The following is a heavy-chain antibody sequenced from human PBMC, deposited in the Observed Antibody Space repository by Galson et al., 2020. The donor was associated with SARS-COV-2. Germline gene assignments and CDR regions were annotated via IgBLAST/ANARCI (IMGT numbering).Heavy chain of an antibody. CDR2: ITTSSSYI. CDR1: GLTFRKYS. J-gene: IGHJ6*02. Sequence: GSLRLSCAASGLTFRKYSMTWVRQAPGKGLEWVSYITTSSSYIYYADSVQGRFTISRDNAKNSLYLQMNSLRPEDTAVYYCARRDYYYYGLDVWGQGTTVTVSS. CDR3: ARRDYYYYGLDV. V-gene: IGHV3-21*01.